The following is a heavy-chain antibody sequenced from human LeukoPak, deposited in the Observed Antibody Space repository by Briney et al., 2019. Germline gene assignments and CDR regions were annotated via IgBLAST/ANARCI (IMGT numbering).Heavy chain of an antibody. CDR3: ARVGARGIDY. CDR2: IYYSGST. CDR1: GGSISSYY. D-gene: IGHD3-16*01. J-gene: IGHJ4*02. V-gene: IGHV4-59*01. Sequence: PSETLSLTCTVSGGSISSYYWSWIRQPPGKGLEWIGYIYYSGSTTYNPSLKSRVTISVDTSKNQFSLKLSSVTAADTAVYYCARVGARGIDYWGQGTLVTVSS.